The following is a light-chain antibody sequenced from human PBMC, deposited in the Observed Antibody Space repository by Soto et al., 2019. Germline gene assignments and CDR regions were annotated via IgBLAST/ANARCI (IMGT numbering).Light chain of an antibody. CDR1: SSDVGGYNY. V-gene: IGLV2-14*01. Sequence: QSALTQPASVSGSPGQSITISCTGTSSDVGGYNYVSWYQQHPGKAPKLMMYEVSDRPSGVSNRFSGSKSGNTASLTISGLQAEDEADYYCSSYTISSTLLVFGGGTKLTVL. CDR2: EVS. CDR3: SSYTISSTLLV. J-gene: IGLJ2*01.